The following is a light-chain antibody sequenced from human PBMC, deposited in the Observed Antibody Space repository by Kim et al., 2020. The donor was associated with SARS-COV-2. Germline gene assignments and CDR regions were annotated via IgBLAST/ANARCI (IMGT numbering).Light chain of an antibody. Sequence: RATINCKSSQSVLHSANNKNDLAWYQQKPGQPPKLLIYWASTRESGVPDRFSGSGSGTDFTLTISSLQAEDVTVYYCQQYYSSPYSLGQGTKLEI. J-gene: IGKJ2*03. CDR1: QSVLHSANNKND. V-gene: IGKV4-1*01. CDR3: QQYYSSPYS. CDR2: WAS.